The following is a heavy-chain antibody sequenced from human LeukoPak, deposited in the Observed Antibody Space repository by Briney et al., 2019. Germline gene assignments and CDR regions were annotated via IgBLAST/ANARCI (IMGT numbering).Heavy chain of an antibody. CDR1: GFTFSSYA. D-gene: IGHD1-14*01. CDR3: TVSGGTGRYFDY. Sequence: GGSLRLSCAASGFTFSSYAMSWVRQAPGKGPEWVSAISGSGGSTYYADSVKGRFTISRDNSKNTLYLQMNSLRAEDTAVYYCTVSGGTGRYFDYWGQGTLVTVSS. V-gene: IGHV3-23*01. CDR2: ISGSGGST. J-gene: IGHJ4*02.